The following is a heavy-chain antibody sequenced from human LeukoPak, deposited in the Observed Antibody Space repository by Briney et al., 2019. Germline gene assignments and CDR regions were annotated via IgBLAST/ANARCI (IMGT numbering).Heavy chain of an antibody. J-gene: IGHJ4*02. CDR3: ARGAYASSWLNFDY. CDR1: GFTLSSYW. D-gene: IGHD6-13*01. Sequence: GGSLRLSCAASGFTLSSYWMSWVRQAPGKGLEWVANIKQDGSEKYYVDSGKGRFTISRDNSKNTLYLQMNSLRAEDTAVYYCARGAYASSWLNFDYWGQGTLVTVSS. V-gene: IGHV3-7*04. CDR2: IKQDGSEK.